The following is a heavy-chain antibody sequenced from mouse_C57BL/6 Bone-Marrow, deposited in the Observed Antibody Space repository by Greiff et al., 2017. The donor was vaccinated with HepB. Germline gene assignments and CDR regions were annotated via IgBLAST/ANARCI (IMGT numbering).Heavy chain of an antibody. CDR3: AQLGRGD. CDR2: IYPGSGST. J-gene: IGHJ2*01. D-gene: IGHD4-1*02. CDR1: GYTFTSYW. V-gene: IGHV1-55*01. Sequence: QVQLQQPGAELVKPGASVKMSCKASGYTFTSYWITWVKQRPGQGLEWIGDIYPGSGSTNYNEKFKSKATLTADKSSSTAYMQLSSLTSEDSAVYFCAQLGRGDWGQGTTLTVSS.